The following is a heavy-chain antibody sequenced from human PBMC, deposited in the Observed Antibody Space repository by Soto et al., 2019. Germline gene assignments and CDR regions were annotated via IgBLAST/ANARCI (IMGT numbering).Heavy chain of an antibody. CDR2: ISYDENNK. Sequence: PGGSLRLSCVASGFTFSNYGMHWVRQAPGKGLEWVAVISYDENNKYYADSVKGRFTISRDISRNTVYLQMNSLRLEDTAVYYCAKGVRLGATYQSNYYYYGMDVWGLGTTVTVSS. CDR1: GFTFSNYG. V-gene: IGHV3-30*18. J-gene: IGHJ6*02. D-gene: IGHD1-26*01. CDR3: AKGVRLGATYQSNYYYYGMDV.